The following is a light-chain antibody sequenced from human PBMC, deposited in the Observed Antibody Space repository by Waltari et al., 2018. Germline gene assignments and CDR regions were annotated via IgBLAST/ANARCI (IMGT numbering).Light chain of an antibody. Sequence: QSALTQPPSVSGSPGQSVTISCTGTSSDDGSYNRVPCYQQPPGTAPNLVIYEVSTRPSGVPDRFSGSKSGNTASLTISGLQAEDEADYYCSSYTSSSTWVFGGGTKLTVL. CDR2: EVS. CDR3: SSYTSSSTWV. CDR1: SSDDGSYNR. J-gene: IGLJ3*02. V-gene: IGLV2-18*02.